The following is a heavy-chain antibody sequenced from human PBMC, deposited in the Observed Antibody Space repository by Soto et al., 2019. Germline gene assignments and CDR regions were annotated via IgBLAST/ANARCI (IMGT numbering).Heavy chain of an antibody. CDR1: GFTFSSYE. D-gene: IGHD3-22*01. Sequence: ESGGGLVQPGGSLRLSCAASGFTFSSYEMNWVRQAPGKGLEWVSYISSSGSTIYYADSVKGRFTISRDNAKNSLYLQMNSLRAEDTAVYYCARCSGTYYYDSSGYLGAFDIWGQGTMVTVSS. CDR3: ARCSGTYYYDSSGYLGAFDI. V-gene: IGHV3-48*03. CDR2: ISSSGSTI. J-gene: IGHJ3*02.